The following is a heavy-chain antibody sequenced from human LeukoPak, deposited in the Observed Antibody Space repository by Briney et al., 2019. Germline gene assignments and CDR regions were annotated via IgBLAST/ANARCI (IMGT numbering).Heavy chain of an antibody. Sequence: GGSLTLSCVLSEFSFSKNWVLWLRHAPGKGLMCVARINRGGSVTDYADSVKGRYAISRDNAKNTLFLQMNSLRAEHTALIDREGEVEGPGSSDIWGQGTLVTVSS. V-gene: IGHV3-74*01. CDR3: EGEVEGPGSSDI. J-gene: IGHJ3*02. CDR2: INRGGSVT. CDR1: EFSFSKNW.